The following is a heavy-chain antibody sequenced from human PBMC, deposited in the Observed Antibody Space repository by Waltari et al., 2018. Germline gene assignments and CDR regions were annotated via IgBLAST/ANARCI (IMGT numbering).Heavy chain of an antibody. Sequence: QLQLQESGPGLVKPSETLSLTCTVSGGSLSSSSYYWGWIRQPPGKGLEWIGSIYYSGSTYYNPSLKSRVTISVDTSKNQFSLKLSSVTAADTAVYYCARLKSIAARYDAFDIWGQGTMVTVSS. CDR2: IYYSGST. V-gene: IGHV4-39*01. CDR1: GGSLSSSSYY. D-gene: IGHD6-6*01. J-gene: IGHJ3*02. CDR3: ARLKSIAARYDAFDI.